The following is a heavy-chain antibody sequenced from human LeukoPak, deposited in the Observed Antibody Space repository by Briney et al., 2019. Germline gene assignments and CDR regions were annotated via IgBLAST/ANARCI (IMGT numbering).Heavy chain of an antibody. CDR1: GGPISSYY. D-gene: IGHD3-10*01. J-gene: IGHJ6*02. CDR2: LYTSGST. CDR3: AATGPTLLWFGEEYYYGMDV. V-gene: IGHV4-4*07. Sequence: SETLSLTCTVSGGPISSYYWLWIRQPAGKALECIGRLYTSGSTDYNPSLKSRVTMSVDTSKNQFSLKLSSVTAADTAVYYCAATGPTLLWFGEEYYYGMDVWGQGTTVTVSS.